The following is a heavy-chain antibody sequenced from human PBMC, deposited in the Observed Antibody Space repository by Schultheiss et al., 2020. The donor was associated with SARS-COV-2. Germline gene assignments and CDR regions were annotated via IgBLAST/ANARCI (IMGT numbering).Heavy chain of an antibody. V-gene: IGHV4-61*08. J-gene: IGHJ5*02. CDR3: ARGEYSYGYVVDWFGP. D-gene: IGHD5-18*01. CDR1: GDSVSSGGYY. CDR2: IYYSGST. Sequence: SETLSLTCTVSGDSVSSGGYYWSWIRQPPGKGLEWIGYIYYSGSTNYNPSLTSRVTISVDTSTNQFFLKLSSVTAADTAMYYCARGEYSYGYVVDWFGPWGQGILVTVSS.